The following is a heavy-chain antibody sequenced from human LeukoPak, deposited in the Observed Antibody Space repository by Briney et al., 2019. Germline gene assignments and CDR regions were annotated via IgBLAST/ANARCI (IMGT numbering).Heavy chain of an antibody. D-gene: IGHD1-26*01. J-gene: IGHJ4*02. CDR3: AKGPGSYYTPYYFDY. V-gene: IGHV3-23*01. Sequence: GGSLRLSCAASGFTFSNYNMNWVRQAPGKGLEWVSAISGSGGSTYYADSVEGRFTISRDNSKNTLYLQMNSLRAEDTAVYYCAKGPGSYYTPYYFDYWGQGTLVTVSS. CDR2: ISGSGGST. CDR1: GFTFSNYN.